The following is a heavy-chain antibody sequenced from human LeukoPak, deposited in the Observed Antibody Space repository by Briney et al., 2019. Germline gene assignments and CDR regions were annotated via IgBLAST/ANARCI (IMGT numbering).Heavy chain of an antibody. Sequence: ASVKVSCKASGYSFTSNYIHWVRQAPGQGLEWMGMIYPRDGSTSYAQKFQGRVTVTRDTSTSTVHMELRSLRSDDTAIYYCARARRGVVVATIFDMWGQGTMVTVSS. CDR3: ARARRGVVVATIFDM. V-gene: IGHV1-46*01. CDR1: GYSFTSNY. J-gene: IGHJ3*02. D-gene: IGHD5-12*01. CDR2: IYPRDGST.